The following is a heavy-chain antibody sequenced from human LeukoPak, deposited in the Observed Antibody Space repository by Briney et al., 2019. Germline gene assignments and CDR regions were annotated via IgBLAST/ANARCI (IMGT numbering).Heavy chain of an antibody. CDR3: ARDGWVVATITRYYYYGMDV. CDR2: ISSSSSYV. J-gene: IGHJ6*02. CDR1: GFTFSSYS. V-gene: IGHV3-21*01. D-gene: IGHD5-12*01. Sequence: GGSLRLSCAASGFTFSSYSMNWVRQAPGKGLEWVSSISSSSSYVYYADSVKGRFTISRDNAKNSLCLQMNSLRAEDTAVYYCARDGWVVATITRYYYYGMDVWGQGTTVTVSS.